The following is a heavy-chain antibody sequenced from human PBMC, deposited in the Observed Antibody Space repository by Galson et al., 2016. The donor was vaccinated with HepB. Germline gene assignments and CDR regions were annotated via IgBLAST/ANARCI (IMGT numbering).Heavy chain of an antibody. CDR1: GFIFSSYA. CDR3: AKVETTAFLPFDF. Sequence: LRLSCAASGFIFSSYAMSWVRQAPGKGLEWVSGISGSGGTTFYADSVKGRFTISRDNSKTTLFLQMDGLRAEDSAIYFCAKVETTAFLPFDFWGQGTLVTVSS. D-gene: IGHD5-18*01. V-gene: IGHV3-23*01. J-gene: IGHJ4*02. CDR2: ISGSGGTT.